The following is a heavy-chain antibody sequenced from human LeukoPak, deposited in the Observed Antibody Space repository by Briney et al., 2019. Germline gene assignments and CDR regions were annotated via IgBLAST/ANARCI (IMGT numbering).Heavy chain of an antibody. V-gene: IGHV4-39*01. CDR1: GGSISSSSYY. CDR2: IYYSGST. J-gene: IGHJ5*02. CDR3: FPQSLDSWFDP. Sequence: PSETLSLTCTVSGGSISSSSYYWGWIRQPPGKGLEWIGSIYYSGSTYYNPSLKSRVTISVDTSKNQFSLKLSSVTAADTAVYYCFPQSLDSWFDPWGQGTLVTVSS.